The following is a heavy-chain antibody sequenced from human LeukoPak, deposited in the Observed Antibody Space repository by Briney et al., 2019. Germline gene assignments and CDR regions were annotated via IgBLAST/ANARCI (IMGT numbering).Heavy chain of an antibody. V-gene: IGHV4-34*01. CDR2: INHSGST. J-gene: IGHJ4*02. D-gene: IGHD1-1*01. CDR3: ARGPWMDY. Sequence: PSETLSLTCAVYGGSFSGYYWSWIRQPPGKGLEWIGEINHSGSTNYNPSLKSRVTISVDTSKNQFSLKLSSVTAADTAVYYCARGPWMDYWGQGTLVTVSS. CDR1: GGSFSGYY.